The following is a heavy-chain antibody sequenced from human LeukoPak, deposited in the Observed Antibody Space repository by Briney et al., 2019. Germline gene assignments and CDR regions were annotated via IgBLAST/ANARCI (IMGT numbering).Heavy chain of an antibody. Sequence: GGSLRLSCAASGFTFGSYAMYWVRQPPGKGLEWVSGIFGSGGSAHYADSVKGRFTISRDNSKNTVYLEMDSLRAEDTATYYCAKTTTGYSSGRYPAWPIDYWGQGTLVTVSS. CDR3: AKTTTGYSSGRYPAWPIDY. CDR2: IFGSGGSA. CDR1: GFTFGSYA. V-gene: IGHV3-23*01. D-gene: IGHD2-15*01. J-gene: IGHJ4*02.